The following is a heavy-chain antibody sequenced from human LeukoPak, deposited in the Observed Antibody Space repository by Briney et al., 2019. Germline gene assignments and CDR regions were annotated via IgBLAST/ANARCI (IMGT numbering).Heavy chain of an antibody. V-gene: IGHV3-30*18. Sequence: GRSLRLSCAAPGFTFSPYAMHWVRQAPGKGLEWVALVSNDGSKKYYADSVKGRFTISRDNSKNTLDLQMNSLRAEDTAVYHCAKDGYCSSTSCYPNHFDSWGQGTLVTVSS. J-gene: IGHJ4*02. CDR2: VSNDGSKK. CDR3: AKDGYCSSTSCYPNHFDS. D-gene: IGHD2-2*03. CDR1: GFTFSPYA.